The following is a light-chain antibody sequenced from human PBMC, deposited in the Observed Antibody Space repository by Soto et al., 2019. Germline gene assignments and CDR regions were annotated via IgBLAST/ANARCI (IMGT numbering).Light chain of an antibody. CDR1: SDINAGTRW. Sequence: QSVLTQPSSLSASPGASASLTCTLRSDINAGTRWIYWYQQKSGSPPQYLLRFKSDSDKQHGSGVPSRFSGSKDASANAGILLISGLQSEDEADYYCMIWHNSAWVFGGGTKLTVL. J-gene: IGLJ3*02. CDR2: FKSDSDK. V-gene: IGLV5-45*03. CDR3: MIWHNSAWV.